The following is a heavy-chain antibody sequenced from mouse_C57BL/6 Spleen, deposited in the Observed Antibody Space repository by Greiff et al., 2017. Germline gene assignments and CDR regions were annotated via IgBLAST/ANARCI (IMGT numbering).Heavy chain of an antibody. D-gene: IGHD1-1*01. Sequence: QVHVKQSGPGLVQPSQSLSITCTASGFSLTSYGVHWVRQSPGKGLEWLGVIWSGGSTDYNAAFISRMSISKDNSKSQVFFKMNSLQADDTAIYYCASYYGSSGFAYWGQGTLVTVSA. CDR2: IWSGGST. CDR1: GFSLTSYG. V-gene: IGHV2-2*01. J-gene: IGHJ3*01. CDR3: ASYYGSSGFAY.